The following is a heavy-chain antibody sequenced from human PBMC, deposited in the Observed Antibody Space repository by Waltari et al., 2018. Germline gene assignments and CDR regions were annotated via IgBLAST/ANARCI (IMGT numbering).Heavy chain of an antibody. Sequence: QVQLQESGPGLVKPSETLSLTCTVSGGSISSYYRSWIRPPAGKGLEWIGRIYTSGSTNYNPSLKSRVTMSVDTSKNQFSLKLSSVTAADTAVYYCARGATVTRWDFQHWGQGTLVTVSS. CDR3: ARGATVTRWDFQH. D-gene: IGHD4-17*01. CDR2: IYTSGST. J-gene: IGHJ1*01. V-gene: IGHV4-4*07. CDR1: GGSISSYY.